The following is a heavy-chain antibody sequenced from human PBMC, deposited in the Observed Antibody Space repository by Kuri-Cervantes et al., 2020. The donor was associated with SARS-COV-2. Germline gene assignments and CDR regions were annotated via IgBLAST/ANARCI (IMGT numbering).Heavy chain of an antibody. V-gene: IGHV1-58*02. Sequence: SVKVSCKAPGFTFTSSAMQWVRQARGQRLEWIGWIVVGSGNTNYAQKFQERVTITRDMSTSTDYMELSSLRSEDMAVYYCAAALIDAFDIWGQGTMVTVSS. CDR2: IVVGSGNT. CDR1: GFTFTSSA. J-gene: IGHJ3*02. CDR3: AAALIDAFDI.